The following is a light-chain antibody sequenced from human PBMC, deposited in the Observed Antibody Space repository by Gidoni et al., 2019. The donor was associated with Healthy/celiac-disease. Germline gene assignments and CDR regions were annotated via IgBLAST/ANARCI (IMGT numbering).Light chain of an antibody. J-gene: IGLJ3*02. CDR3: NSRDSSGNHWV. V-gene: IGLV3-19*01. Sequence: SSELTKDPAVSVALGQTVRITCQGDSLRRYYASWYQQKPGQAPVLVIYGKNNRPSGIPGRFSGSSSGITASLTITGAQAEDEADYYCNSRDSSGNHWVFGGGTKLTVL. CDR1: SLRRYY. CDR2: GKN.